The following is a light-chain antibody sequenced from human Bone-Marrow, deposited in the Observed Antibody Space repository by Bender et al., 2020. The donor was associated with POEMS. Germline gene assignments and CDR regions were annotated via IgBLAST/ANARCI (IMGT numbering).Light chain of an antibody. CDR1: KLGDKN. J-gene: IGLJ2*01. Sequence: SYELIQSPSVSVSPGQTASITCSGEKLGDKNAFWYQLKPGQSPVLVIYEDNKRPSGIPERFSGSNSGNIATLTISGTKALDEADYYCQAWDTSSVVFGGGTKLAVL. CDR2: EDN. CDR3: QAWDTSSVV. V-gene: IGLV3-1*01.